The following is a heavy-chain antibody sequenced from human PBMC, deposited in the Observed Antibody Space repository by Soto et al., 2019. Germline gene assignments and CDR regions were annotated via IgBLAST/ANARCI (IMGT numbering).Heavy chain of an antibody. D-gene: IGHD6-13*01. J-gene: IGHJ5*02. CDR3: ARALEGIAAAGRPPWFDP. CDR2: IKQDGSEK. Sequence: PGGSLRLSCAASGFTFSSYWMSWVRQAPGKGLEWVANIKQDGSEKYYVDSVKGRFTISRDNAKNSLYLQTNSLRAEDTAVYYCARALEGIAAAGRPPWFDPWGQGTLVTVSS. V-gene: IGHV3-7*03. CDR1: GFTFSSYW.